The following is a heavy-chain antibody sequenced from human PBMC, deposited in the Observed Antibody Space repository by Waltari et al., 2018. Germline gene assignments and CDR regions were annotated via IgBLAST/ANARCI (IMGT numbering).Heavy chain of an antibody. CDR3: ARRIAAAGDYGMDV. V-gene: IGHV3-21*01. CDR1: GFTFSSSS. CDR2: ISSSSSYI. J-gene: IGHJ6*02. D-gene: IGHD6-13*01. Sequence: EVQLVESGGGLVKPGGSLRLSCAASGFTFSSSSMNWVRQAPGKGLEWVSSISSSSSYIYYADPVKGRFTISRNNAKNSLYLQMNSLRAEDTAVYYCARRIAAAGDYGMDVWGQGTTVTVSS.